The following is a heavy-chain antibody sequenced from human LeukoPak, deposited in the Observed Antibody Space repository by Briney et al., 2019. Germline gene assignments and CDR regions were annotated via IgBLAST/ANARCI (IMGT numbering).Heavy chain of an antibody. CDR2: IDPYGGDT. Sequence: PGGSLRLSCGASGCSFISYWMHWVRQTPEKRLVWVSYIDPYGGDTNYADSVKGRFTISRDNAKNTLYLQTNRLRFDHTAVYFCARGPYYYDSVGHPDIWGHGTMVTVSS. CDR1: GCSFISYW. CDR3: ARGPYYYDSVGHPDI. V-gene: IGHV3-74*01. D-gene: IGHD3-22*01. J-gene: IGHJ3*02.